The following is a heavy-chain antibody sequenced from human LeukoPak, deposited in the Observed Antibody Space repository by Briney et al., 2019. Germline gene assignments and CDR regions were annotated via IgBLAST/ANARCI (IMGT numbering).Heavy chain of an antibody. V-gene: IGHV3-48*01. CDR3: AKAHRYCSSTSCYTGMAEYFQH. CDR2: ISSSSSSM. D-gene: IGHD2-2*02. CDR1: GFTFSGYG. J-gene: IGHJ1*01. Sequence: PGGSLRLSCAASGFTFSGYGMNWVRQAPGKGLEWVSYISSSSSSMYYADSVKGRFTISRDNSKNTLYLQMNSLRAEDTAVYYCAKAHRYCSSTSCYTGMAEYFQHWGQGTLVTVSS.